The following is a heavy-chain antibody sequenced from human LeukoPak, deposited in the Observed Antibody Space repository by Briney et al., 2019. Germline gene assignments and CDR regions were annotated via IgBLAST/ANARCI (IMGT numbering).Heavy chain of an antibody. CDR2: IIPILGIA. CDR3: ARERDGYFSFDY. D-gene: IGHD5-24*01. J-gene: IGHJ4*02. V-gene: IGHV1-69*04. Sequence: SVKVSCKASGGTFSGYAISWVRQAPGQGLEWMGRIIPILGIANYAQKFQGRVTITADKSTSTAYTELSSLRSEDTAVYYCARERDGYFSFDYWGQGTLVTVSS. CDR1: GGTFSGYA.